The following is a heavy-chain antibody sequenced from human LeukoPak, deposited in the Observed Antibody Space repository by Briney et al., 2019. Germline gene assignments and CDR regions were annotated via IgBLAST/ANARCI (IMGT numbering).Heavy chain of an antibody. Sequence: PSETLSLTCAISGGSISVTPYYWGWIPQPPGKGLEWIGSIYYSGSTYYNPSLKSRLTISVDTSKNQFSLKLTSVTAADTAVYYCARASTIFGHFAYWGRGTLVTVSS. J-gene: IGHJ4*02. CDR3: ARASTIFGHFAY. D-gene: IGHD3-3*01. V-gene: IGHV4-39*07. CDR2: IYYSGST. CDR1: GGSISVTPYY.